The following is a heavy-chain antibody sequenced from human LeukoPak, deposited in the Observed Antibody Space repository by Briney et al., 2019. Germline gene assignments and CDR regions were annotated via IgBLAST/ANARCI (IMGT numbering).Heavy chain of an antibody. V-gene: IGHV4-34*01. CDR2: INHSGST. D-gene: IGHD2-2*02. Sequence: SETLSLTCAVYGGSFSGYYWSWIRQPPGKGLEWIGEINHSGSTNYNPSLKRRVTISVDTSKNKFSLKLSSVTAADTAVYYCARRSKLGYCSSTSCYNHYYYGMDVWGQGTTVTVSS. J-gene: IGHJ6*02. CDR1: GGSFSGYY. CDR3: ARRSKLGYCSSTSCYNHYYYGMDV.